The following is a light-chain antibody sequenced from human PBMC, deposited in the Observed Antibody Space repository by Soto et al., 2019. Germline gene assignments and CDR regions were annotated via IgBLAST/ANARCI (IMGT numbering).Light chain of an antibody. CDR2: LGS. CDR1: QSLLHSNGYNY. CDR3: MQALQTPG. Sequence: DIVMTQSPLSLPVTPGEPASISCRSSQSLLHSNGYNYLDWYLQKPGQSPQLLIYLGSNRASGVPDRFSDSGSAPDSTLPISRVEAEDVGVYYCMQALQTPGFGQGAKV. V-gene: IGKV2-28*01. J-gene: IGKJ1*01.